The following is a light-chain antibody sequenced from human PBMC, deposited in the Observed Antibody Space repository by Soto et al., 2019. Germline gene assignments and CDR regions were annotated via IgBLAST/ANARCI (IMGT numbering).Light chain of an antibody. CDR1: QGISSY. Sequence: DIQLTPSPSFLSASVGDRVTINCRASQGISSYLAWYQQTPGKAPKVLISDASRLETGVPSRFSGSGYGTDFTLTITSLQTDDFGTYHCQQYDVHPKTFGQGTKV. V-gene: IGKV1-9*01. J-gene: IGKJ1*01. CDR3: QQYDVHPKT. CDR2: DAS.